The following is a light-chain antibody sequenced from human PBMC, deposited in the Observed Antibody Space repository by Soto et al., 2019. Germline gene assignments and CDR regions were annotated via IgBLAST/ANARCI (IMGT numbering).Light chain of an antibody. CDR1: SSDVGGYNY. CDR2: EVS. Sequence: QSVLTQPASVSGSPGQSITISCTGTSSDVGGYNYVSWYQQYPGIAPKLMISEVSNRPSGVSNRFSGSKSGNTASLTISGLQAEDEADYSCSSYTSSSTLVFGGGTKLPVL. CDR3: SSYTSSSTLV. V-gene: IGLV2-14*01. J-gene: IGLJ2*01.